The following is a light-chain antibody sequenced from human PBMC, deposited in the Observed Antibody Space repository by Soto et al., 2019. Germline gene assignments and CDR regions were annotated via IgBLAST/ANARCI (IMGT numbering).Light chain of an antibody. CDR2: DAS. Sequence: DIXXTQSPSTLSASVGDRVTITCRASQSISSWLAWYQQKPGKAPKLLIYDASSLESGVPSRFSGSGSGTEFTLTITSLQPDDFATYYCQQYNSYPWTFGQGTKVEIK. CDR1: QSISSW. J-gene: IGKJ1*01. CDR3: QQYNSYPWT. V-gene: IGKV1-5*01.